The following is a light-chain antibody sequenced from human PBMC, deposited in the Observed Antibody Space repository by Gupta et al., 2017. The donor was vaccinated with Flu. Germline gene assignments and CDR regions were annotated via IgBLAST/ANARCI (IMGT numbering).Light chain of an antibody. V-gene: IGKV3D-15*01. Sequence: EIVMTQSPATLSASPGERATLSCRAPQSIRNTLAWYQQKPGQAPRLLIYAASTRATGIPARFSGSGSGTEFTLTISSLQSEDFAVYYCQQEDDWPGTFGQGTKLEI. J-gene: IGKJ2*01. CDR3: QQEDDWPGT. CDR2: AAS. CDR1: QSIRNT.